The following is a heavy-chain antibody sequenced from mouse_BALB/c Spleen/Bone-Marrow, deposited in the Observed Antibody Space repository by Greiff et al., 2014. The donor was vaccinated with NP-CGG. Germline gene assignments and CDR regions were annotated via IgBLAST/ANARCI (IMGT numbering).Heavy chain of an antibody. CDR3: AGNPYGNYAMDY. V-gene: IGHV2-6*02. D-gene: IGHD2-10*02. J-gene: IGHJ4*01. CDR2: IWSDGNT. Sequence: VMLVESGPGLVAPSQSLSITCTVSGFSLTTYGVHWVRQPPGKGLEWLVVIWSDGNTTYNSALKSRLSISKDNSKSQVFLKMNSLQTDDTAMYYCAGNPYGNYAMDYWGQGTSVTVSS. CDR1: GFSLTTYG.